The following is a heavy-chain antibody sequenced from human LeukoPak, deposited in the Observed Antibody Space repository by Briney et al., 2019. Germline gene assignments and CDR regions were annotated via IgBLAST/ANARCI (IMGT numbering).Heavy chain of an antibody. CDR2: IYSCVST. CDR3: ARDRVPPDYHYGMDV. CDR1: AFTASSNY. V-gene: IGHV3-53*01. Sequence: SLTLSCPASAFTASSNYRSCVRQAPGKGLEWASAIYSCVSTYYPDSVKGRFTISRDNSKNTLYLQMTSLRAEDTAVYYRARDRVPPDYHYGMDVWGQGTTVTVSS. J-gene: IGHJ6*02.